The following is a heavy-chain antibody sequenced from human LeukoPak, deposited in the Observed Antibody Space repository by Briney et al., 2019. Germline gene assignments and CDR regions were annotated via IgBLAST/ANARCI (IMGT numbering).Heavy chain of an antibody. CDR3: ARDRDCSGGSCYHTYGMDV. CDR2: IKQDGSEK. V-gene: IGHV3-7*01. CDR1: GFTFSSYW. D-gene: IGHD2-15*01. J-gene: IGHJ6*02. Sequence: PGGSLRLSCAASGFTFSSYWMSWVRQAPGKGLEWVANIKQDGSEKYYVDSVKGRFTISRDNAKNSLYLQMNSLRAEDTAVYYCARDRDCSGGSCYHTYGMDVWGQGTTVTVSS.